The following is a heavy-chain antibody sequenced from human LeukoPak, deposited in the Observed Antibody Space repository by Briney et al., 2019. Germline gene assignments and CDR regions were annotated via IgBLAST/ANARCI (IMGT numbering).Heavy chain of an antibody. CDR1: GFTVSSNY. CDR3: ARDRRLRRSYGMDV. D-gene: IGHD4-17*01. Sequence: PGGSLRLSCAASGFTVSSNYMSWVRQAPGRGLEWVSAIYSGGSTYYADSVKGRFTISRDNSKNTLYLQMNSLRAEDTAVYYCARDRRLRRSYGMDVWGQGTTVTVSS. CDR2: IYSGGST. V-gene: IGHV3-66*01. J-gene: IGHJ6*02.